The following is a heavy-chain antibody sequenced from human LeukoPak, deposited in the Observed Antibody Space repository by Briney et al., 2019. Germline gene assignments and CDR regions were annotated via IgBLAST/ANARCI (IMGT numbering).Heavy chain of an antibody. CDR3: AREGGPSYYDSSGYYY. CDR1: GYTFTGYY. J-gene: IGHJ4*02. V-gene: IGHV1-2*02. Sequence: GASVKVSCKASGYTFTGYYMHWVRQAPGQGLEWMGWINPNSGGTNYAQKFQGRVTMTRDTPISTAYMELSRLRSDDTAVYYCAREGGPSYYDSSGYYYWGQGTLVTVSS. D-gene: IGHD3-22*01. CDR2: INPNSGGT.